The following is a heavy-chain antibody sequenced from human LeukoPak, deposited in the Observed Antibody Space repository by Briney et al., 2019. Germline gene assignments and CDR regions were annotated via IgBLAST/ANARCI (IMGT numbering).Heavy chain of an antibody. Sequence: PSETLSLTCTGGSISSSNWWSWVRQPPGKGLEWIGEIYHSGSTNYNPSLKSRVTISVDKSKNQFSLKLDSVTAADTAVYFCARDYDSRASSWGQGTLVTVSS. CDR2: IYHSGST. D-gene: IGHD3-22*01. CDR1: GSISSSNW. J-gene: IGHJ5*02. CDR3: ARDYDSRASS. V-gene: IGHV4-4*02.